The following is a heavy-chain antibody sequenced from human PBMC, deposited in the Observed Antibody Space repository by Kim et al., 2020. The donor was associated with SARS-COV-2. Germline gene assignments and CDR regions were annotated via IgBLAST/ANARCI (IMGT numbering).Heavy chain of an antibody. Sequence: SETLSLTCTVSGGSISSGGYYWSWIRQHPGKGLEWIGYIYYSGSTYYNPSLKSRVTISVDTSKNQFSLKLSSVTAADTAVYYCAVQYGSGSYRWAPFDPWGQGTLVTVSS. D-gene: IGHD3-10*01. J-gene: IGHJ5*02. V-gene: IGHV4-31*03. CDR3: AVQYGSGSYRWAPFDP. CDR1: GGSISSGGYY. CDR2: IYYSGST.